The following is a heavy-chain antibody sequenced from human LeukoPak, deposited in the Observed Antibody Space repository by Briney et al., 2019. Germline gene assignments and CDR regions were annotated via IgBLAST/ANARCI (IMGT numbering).Heavy chain of an antibody. V-gene: IGHV3-30*02. Sequence: GGSLRLSCAASGFSFSRYGMHWVRQAPGKGLEWVAFIRYDGGNNYYADSVKGRFTISRDNSKNTLYVQMNSLRAEDTAVYYCAKNSDLWSGYYTLDYWGQGTQVTVSS. D-gene: IGHD3-3*01. CDR2: IRYDGGNN. CDR1: GFSFSRYG. J-gene: IGHJ4*02. CDR3: AKNSDLWSGYYTLDY.